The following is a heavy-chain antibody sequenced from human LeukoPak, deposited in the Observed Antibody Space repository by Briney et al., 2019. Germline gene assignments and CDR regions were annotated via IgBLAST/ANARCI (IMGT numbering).Heavy chain of an antibody. V-gene: IGHV4-39*07. D-gene: IGHD3-10*01. CDR1: GGSISSSSYY. CDR3: ARGGLYYYGPGDPFDI. CDR2: IYYSGST. Sequence: SETLSLTCTVSGGSISSSSYYWGWIRQPPGKGLEWIGSIYYSGSTYYNPSLKSRVTISVDTSKNQFSLKLSSVTAADTAVYSCARGGLYYYGPGDPFDIWGQGTTVTVSS. J-gene: IGHJ3*02.